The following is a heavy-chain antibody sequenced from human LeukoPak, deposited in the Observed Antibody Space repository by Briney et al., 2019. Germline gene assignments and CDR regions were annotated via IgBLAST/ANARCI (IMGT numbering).Heavy chain of an antibody. V-gene: IGHV4-61*02. D-gene: IGHD2-15*01. CDR2: IYTGGRT. J-gene: IGHJ5*02. CDR1: GGSISSGSYC. CDR3: GRDCCSGGTCSPYH. Sequence: PSETLSLTCTVSGGSISSGSYCWSWIRQPAGKGLEWIGRIYTGGRTNYNPSHKSRVTISVDTSNNQFSQKQSSVTAADTAVYYCGRDCCSGGTCSPYHWGQGTLVTVSS.